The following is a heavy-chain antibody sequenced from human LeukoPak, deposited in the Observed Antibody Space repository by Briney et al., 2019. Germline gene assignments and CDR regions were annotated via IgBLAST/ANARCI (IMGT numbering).Heavy chain of an antibody. CDR1: GFTLTRHE. D-gene: IGHD4-17*01. CDR2: ISSSGSPI. Sequence: GGSLRLSCAASGFTLTRHEMNWVRQAPGKGLEWVSYISSSGSPIYYADSVKGRFTISRDSAKNSLYLQMNSLRAVDTAVYYCARDAGDSRPYWYFDLWGRGTLVTVSS. V-gene: IGHV3-48*03. J-gene: IGHJ2*01. CDR3: ARDAGDSRPYWYFDL.